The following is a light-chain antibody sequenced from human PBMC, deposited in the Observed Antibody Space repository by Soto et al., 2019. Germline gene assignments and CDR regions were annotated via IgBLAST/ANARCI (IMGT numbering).Light chain of an antibody. Sequence: EIVLTQFPGTLSLSPGEGATLSCRASQSISNNFLAWYQHKPGQAPRLLMHGEFNRASGIPDRFSGSASGTDFTLTISRLEPEDFAVYYCQQYGSSGTFGQGTKVDIK. CDR2: GEF. CDR1: QSISNNF. J-gene: IGKJ1*01. V-gene: IGKV3-20*01. CDR3: QQYGSSGT.